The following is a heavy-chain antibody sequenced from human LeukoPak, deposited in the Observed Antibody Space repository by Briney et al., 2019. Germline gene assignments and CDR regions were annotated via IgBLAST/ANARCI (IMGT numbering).Heavy chain of an antibody. V-gene: IGHV3-23*01. CDR2: ISGSGGST. J-gene: IGHJ5*02. Sequence: PGGSLRLSCAASGFTFSSYAMSWVRQAPGKGLEWVSAISGSGGSTYYADSVKGRFTISRDNSKSTLYLQMNSLRAEDTAVYYCAKVPRQYDFWGGYPTNWFDPWGQGTLVTVSS. D-gene: IGHD3-3*01. CDR1: GFTFSSYA. CDR3: AKVPRQYDFWGGYPTNWFDP.